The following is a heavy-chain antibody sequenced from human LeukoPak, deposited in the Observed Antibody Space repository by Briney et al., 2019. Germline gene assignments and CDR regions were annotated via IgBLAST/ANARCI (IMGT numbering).Heavy chain of an antibody. CDR1: GFTFSNYA. Sequence: AGSLRLSCAASGFTFSNYAMYWVRQAPGKGLEWVTIIWYDGSKKYYAASVKGRFTISRDNSKNTLYLQIISLRAEDTAVYYCARGFGELSLGFDYWGQGTLATVSS. CDR3: ARGFGELSLGFDY. V-gene: IGHV3-33*01. D-gene: IGHD3-10*01. CDR2: IWYDGSKK. J-gene: IGHJ4*02.